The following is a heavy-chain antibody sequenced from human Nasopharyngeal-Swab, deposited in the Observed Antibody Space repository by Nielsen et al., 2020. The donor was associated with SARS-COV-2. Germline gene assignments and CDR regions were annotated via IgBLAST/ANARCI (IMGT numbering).Heavy chain of an antibody. D-gene: IGHD1-1*01. CDR2: IKQDGSEK. Sequence: GESLKISCAASGFTFSSYWMNWVRQAPGKGLEWVANIKQDGSEKPYVDSVRGRFTISRDNAKNSVYLQMNSLRAEDTAVYYCARCHNWSFDYWGQGTLVTVSA. V-gene: IGHV3-7*04. CDR1: GFTFSSYW. J-gene: IGHJ4*02. CDR3: ARCHNWSFDY.